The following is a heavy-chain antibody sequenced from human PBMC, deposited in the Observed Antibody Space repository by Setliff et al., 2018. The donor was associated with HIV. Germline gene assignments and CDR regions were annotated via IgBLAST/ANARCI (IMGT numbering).Heavy chain of an antibody. CDR3: AKGAGFYGDYTFDH. CDR2: IYSTGST. V-gene: IGHV4-59*11. CDR1: GASITSHY. D-gene: IGHD4-17*01. J-gene: IGHJ4*02. Sequence: SETLSLTCTVSGASITSHYWSWIRQSPGRELEWIGYIYSTGSTNYNPSIQSRVSISLESSKNKFSLKVTSVTAADTAVYYCAKGAGFYGDYTFDHWGQGRQVTASS.